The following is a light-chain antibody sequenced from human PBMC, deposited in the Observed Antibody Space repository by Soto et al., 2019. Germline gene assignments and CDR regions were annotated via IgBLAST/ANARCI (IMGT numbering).Light chain of an antibody. CDR3: QQYNNWPPLT. CDR1: QSVSSN. Sequence: EIVMTQSPATLSVSPGERATLSCRASQSVSSNLAWYQRKPGQAPRLLIYGASTRATGIPARFSGSGSGTEFTLTLSILQSEDFAVYYCQQYNNWPPLTFGGGTKVEIK. V-gene: IGKV3-15*01. J-gene: IGKJ4*02. CDR2: GAS.